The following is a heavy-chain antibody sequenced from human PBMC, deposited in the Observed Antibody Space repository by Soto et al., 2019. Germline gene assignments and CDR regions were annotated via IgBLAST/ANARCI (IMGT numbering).Heavy chain of an antibody. CDR2: ITNTGGTI. J-gene: IGHJ6*02. V-gene: IGHV3-48*02. CDR3: ARDGNRGFDMDV. CDR1: GFTFSTYN. Sequence: GGSLRLSCEGSGFTFSTYNMDWVRQAPGKGLEWVSYITNTGGTIYYADSVRGRFTISRDNAKNTLFLQMNSLRDDDTAVYYCARDGNRGFDMDVWGQGTTVTVS.